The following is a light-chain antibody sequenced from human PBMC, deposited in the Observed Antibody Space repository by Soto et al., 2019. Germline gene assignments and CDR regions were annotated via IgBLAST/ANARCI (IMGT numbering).Light chain of an antibody. V-gene: IGLV1-44*01. Sequence: QSVLTQPPSASGTPGQRVTISCSGSSSNIVSNTVNWYQQLPGTAPTLLIYSNNQRPSGVPDRFSGSKSGTSASLAISGLQSEDEADYYCAAWDDSLNGHVVFGGGTKLTVL. CDR1: SSNIVSNT. J-gene: IGLJ2*01. CDR3: AAWDDSLNGHVV. CDR2: SNN.